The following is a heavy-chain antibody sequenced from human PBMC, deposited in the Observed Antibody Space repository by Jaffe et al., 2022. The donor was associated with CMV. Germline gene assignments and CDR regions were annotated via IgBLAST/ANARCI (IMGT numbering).Heavy chain of an antibody. CDR3: TTDPRDLDGYNYVDDY. J-gene: IGHJ4*02. V-gene: IGHV3-15*01. CDR2: IKSKTDGGTT. D-gene: IGHD5-12*01. CDR1: GFTFSNAW. Sequence: EVQLVESGGGLVKPGGSLRLSCAASGFTFSNAWMSWVRQAPGKGLEWVGRIKSKTDGGTTDYAAPVKGRFTISRDDSKNTLYLQMNSLKTEDTAVYYCTTDPRDLDGYNYVDDYWGQGTLVTVSS.